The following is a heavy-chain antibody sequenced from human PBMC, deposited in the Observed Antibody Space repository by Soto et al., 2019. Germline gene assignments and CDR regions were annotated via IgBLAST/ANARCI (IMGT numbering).Heavy chain of an antibody. CDR2: IYYSGTT. Sequence: QVQLQESGPGLVKPSETLSLTCTVSGGSFSTYYWNWIRQPPGKGLEWIGYIYYSGTTYYNPSLKSRVTMSVDTSKNQFSLKLSSVTAADTAVYYCARAWYYFDNSFLYWGQGTLVTVSS. CDR3: ARAWYYFDNSFLY. V-gene: IGHV4-59*01. CDR1: GGSFSTYY. D-gene: IGHD3-22*01. J-gene: IGHJ4*02.